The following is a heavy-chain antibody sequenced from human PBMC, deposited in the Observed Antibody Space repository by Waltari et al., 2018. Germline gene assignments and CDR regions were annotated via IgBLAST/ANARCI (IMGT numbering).Heavy chain of an antibody. Sequence: EVQLLESGGGLVQPGGSLRLSCSAFGFTFSSYAMSWVRQAPGKGLEWVSAISGSGGSTYYADSVKGRFTISRDNSKNTLYLQMNSLRAEDTAVYYCAKDFTMIVVVTDYWGQGTLVTVSS. CDR3: AKDFTMIVVVTDY. J-gene: IGHJ4*02. CDR1: GFTFSSYA. V-gene: IGHV3-23*01. D-gene: IGHD3-22*01. CDR2: ISGSGGST.